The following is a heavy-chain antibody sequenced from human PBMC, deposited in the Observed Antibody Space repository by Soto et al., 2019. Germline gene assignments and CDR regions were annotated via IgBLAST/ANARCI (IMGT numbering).Heavy chain of an antibody. CDR3: ARDLSGEGYFDY. CDR1: GGTFSSYA. CDR2: IIPIFGTA. V-gene: IGHV1-69*13. D-gene: IGHD2-15*01. J-gene: IGHJ4*02. Sequence: SVKVSCKASGGTFSSYAISWVRQAPGQGLEWMGGIIPIFGTANYAQKFQGRVAITADESTSTAYMELSSLRSEDTAVYYCARDLSGEGYFDYWGQGTLVTVSS.